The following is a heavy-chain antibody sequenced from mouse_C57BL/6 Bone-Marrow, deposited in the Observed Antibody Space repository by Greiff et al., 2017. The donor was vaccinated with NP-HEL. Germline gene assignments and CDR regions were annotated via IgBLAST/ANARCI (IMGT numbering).Heavy chain of an antibody. J-gene: IGHJ3*01. CDR2: IDSETGGT. CDR1: GYTFTDYE. Sequence: QVQLKQSGAELVRPGASVTLSCKASGYTFTDYEMHWVKQTPVHGLEWIGAIDSETGGTAYNQKFKGKAILTADKSSSTAYMELRSLTSEDSAVYYCTRNNYGSSWGIAYWGQGTLVTVSA. V-gene: IGHV1-15*01. D-gene: IGHD1-1*01. CDR3: TRNNYGSSWGIAY.